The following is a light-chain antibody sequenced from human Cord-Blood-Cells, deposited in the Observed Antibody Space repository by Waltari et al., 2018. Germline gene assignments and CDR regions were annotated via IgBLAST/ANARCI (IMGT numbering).Light chain of an antibody. CDR2: GAS. Sequence: ESVLTQSPGTLSLSPGERATLSCRASQSVSSSYLAWYQQKPGQAPSLLSFGASSRATGIPDRFSGSGSRTDFTLTISRLEPEDFAVYYCQQYGSSPLTFGGGTKVEIK. CDR3: QQYGSSPLT. CDR1: QSVSSSY. V-gene: IGKV3-20*01. J-gene: IGKJ4*01.